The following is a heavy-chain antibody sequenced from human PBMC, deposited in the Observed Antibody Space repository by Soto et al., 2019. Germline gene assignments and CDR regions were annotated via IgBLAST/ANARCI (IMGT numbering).Heavy chain of an antibody. J-gene: IGHJ6*02. CDR3: ARDITIYNYYYGMDV. Sequence: SSETLSLTCTVSGGSISSYYWSWIRQPAGKGLEWIGRIYTSGSTNYNPSLKSRVTMSVDTSKNQFSLKLSSVTAADTAVYYCARDITIYNYYYGMDVWGQGTTVTVSS. V-gene: IGHV4-4*07. D-gene: IGHD3-3*01. CDR1: GGSISSYY. CDR2: IYTSGST.